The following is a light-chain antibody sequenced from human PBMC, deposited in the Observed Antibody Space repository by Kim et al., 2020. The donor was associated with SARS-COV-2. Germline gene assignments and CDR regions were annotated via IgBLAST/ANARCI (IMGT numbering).Light chain of an antibody. J-gene: IGLJ3*02. Sequence: KPVTITCTRSSSRIASNYVQWCQQRPGSSPPTVIYEDNQSPSGVPDRFSGSIDSSSNSASLTISGLKTEDEADYYCQSYDSSNLWVFGGGTQLTVL. CDR3: QSYDSSNLWV. V-gene: IGLV6-57*01. CDR2: EDN. CDR1: SSRIASNY.